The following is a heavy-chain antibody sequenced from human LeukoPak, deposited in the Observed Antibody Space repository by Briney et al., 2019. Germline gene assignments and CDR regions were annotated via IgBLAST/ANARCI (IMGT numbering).Heavy chain of an antibody. CDR3: ASGIAARLNYYYYYMDV. Sequence: SETLSLTCAVYGGSFSGYYWSWIRQPPGKGVEWIGEINHSGSTNYHPSLKSRVTISVDTSKNQFSLKLSSVTAADTAVYYCASGIAARLNYYYYYMDVWGKGTTVTVSS. D-gene: IGHD6-6*01. CDR1: GGSFSGYY. CDR2: INHSGST. V-gene: IGHV4-34*01. J-gene: IGHJ6*03.